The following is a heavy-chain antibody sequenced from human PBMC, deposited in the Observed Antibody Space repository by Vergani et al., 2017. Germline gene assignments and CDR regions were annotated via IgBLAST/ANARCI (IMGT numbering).Heavy chain of an antibody. Sequence: QVQILQSGGGVVQPGGSLRLSCTLSGFTLNTYGIHWVRQAPGKGLEWVSFIRSDGSSEYYGDAVRGRFTNTRENSQNTVNLQMNSLRTDDTAAHFCAKYGIAGHVGVAHFGIVGRGRGATVAVSS. J-gene: IGHJ6*02. CDR2: IRSDGSSE. V-gene: IGHV3-30*02. CDR1: GFTLNTYG. CDR3: AKYGIAGHVGVAHFGIVG. D-gene: IGHD2-21*01.